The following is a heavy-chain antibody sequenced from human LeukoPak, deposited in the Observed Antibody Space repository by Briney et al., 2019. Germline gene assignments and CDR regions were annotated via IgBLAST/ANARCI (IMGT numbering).Heavy chain of an antibody. D-gene: IGHD3-10*01. Sequence: ASVKVSCKASGFTLNNCAISWVRQAPGQGLELMGITVPVFATTTYAQKFQGRVMITADESTSTVHMELSSLTAEDTALYYCARPYGPGNYINLGLDFWGQGTLVTVS. V-gene: IGHV1-69*13. CDR3: ARPYGPGNYINLGLDF. CDR2: TVPVFATT. CDR1: GFTLNNCA. J-gene: IGHJ4*02.